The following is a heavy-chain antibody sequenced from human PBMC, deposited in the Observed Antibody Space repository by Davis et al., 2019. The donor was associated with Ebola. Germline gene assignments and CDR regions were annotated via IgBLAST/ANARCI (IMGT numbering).Heavy chain of an antibody. CDR3: AREGGLEQPPDQ. J-gene: IGHJ4*02. CDR2: ISSSSSYT. CDR1: GFTFSDSY. Sequence: GGSLRLSCAASGFTFSDSYMTWIRQAPGKGLEWVSFISSSSSYTNYADSVKGRFTISRDNAKNSLYLQMNSLRAEDTAVYYCAREGGLEQPPDQWGQGTLVTVSS. V-gene: IGHV3-11*06. D-gene: IGHD1/OR15-1a*01.